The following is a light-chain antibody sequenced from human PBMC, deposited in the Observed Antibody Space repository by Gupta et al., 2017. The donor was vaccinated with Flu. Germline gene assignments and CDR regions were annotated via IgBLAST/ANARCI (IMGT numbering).Light chain of an antibody. CDR1: QDVGNF. Sequence: DIQMTQSPSSKSASVGETVTITCRASQDVGNFVAWFQQKPGQAPKTLIYAASSFQGVVPARFRGSGFGTDFTLTISNLHPEDFATYYCQQYHSYPRTFGQGTRVEIK. CDR2: AAS. V-gene: IGKV1-16*01. CDR3: QQYHSYPRT. J-gene: IGKJ1*01.